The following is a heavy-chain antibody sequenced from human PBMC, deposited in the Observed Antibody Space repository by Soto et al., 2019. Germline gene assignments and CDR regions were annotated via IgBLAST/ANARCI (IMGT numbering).Heavy chain of an antibody. D-gene: IGHD6-6*01. CDR1: GFTFSSYS. J-gene: IGHJ6*03. CDR3: AKEEYSTSYNYYMDV. Sequence: GGSLRLSCAASGFTFSSYSMNWVRQAPGRGLEWVALITYDGSNKYYADSVKGRFTISRDNSKNTLYLQMNSLRAEDTAVYYCAKEEYSTSYNYYMDVWGKGTTVTVSS. CDR2: ITYDGSNK. V-gene: IGHV3-30*18.